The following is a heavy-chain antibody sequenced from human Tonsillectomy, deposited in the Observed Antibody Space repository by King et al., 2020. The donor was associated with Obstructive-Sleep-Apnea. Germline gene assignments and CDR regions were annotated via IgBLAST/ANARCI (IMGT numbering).Heavy chain of an antibody. V-gene: IGHV1-2*02. CDR1: GYTFTGYY. D-gene: IGHD2-2*01. J-gene: IGHJ5*02. CDR3: ARDLGYCSSTSCYNWFDP. CDR2: INPNSGGP. Sequence: VQLVESGAEVKKPGGSVKGSCKASGYTFTGYYMHWVRQAPGQGLEWRGWINPNSGGPNYAQKFQGRGTMTRDTSISTDYMELSRLRTDETAVYSCARDLGYCSSTSCYNWFDPWGQGTLVTVSS.